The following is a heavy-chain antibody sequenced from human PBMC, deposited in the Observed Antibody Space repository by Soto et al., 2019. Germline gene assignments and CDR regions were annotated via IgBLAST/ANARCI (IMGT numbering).Heavy chain of an antibody. J-gene: IGHJ6*03. V-gene: IGHV3-9*01. CDR3: AKDYCSSTSCYFDYYYYMDV. Sequence: GGSLRLSCAASGFTFDDYAMHWVRQAPGKGLEWVSGISWNSGSIGYADSVKGRFTISRDNAKNSLYLQMNSLRAEDTALYYWAKDYCSSTSCYFDYYYYMDVWGKGTTVTVSS. CDR1: GFTFDDYA. CDR2: ISWNSGSI. D-gene: IGHD2-2*01.